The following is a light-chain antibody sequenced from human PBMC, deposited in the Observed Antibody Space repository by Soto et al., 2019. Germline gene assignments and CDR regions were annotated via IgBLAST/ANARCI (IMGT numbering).Light chain of an antibody. CDR3: QQYNSFPLT. Sequence: DIQMTQSPSTLSASIGDRVTLTCRASQSISTWLAWYQQTPGKAPKLLIYEASNLESGVPSRFSGSRSGTEFTLTISSLQPEDFATYYCQQYNSFPLTFGGGTKVEIK. CDR2: EAS. J-gene: IGKJ4*01. CDR1: QSISTW. V-gene: IGKV1-5*03.